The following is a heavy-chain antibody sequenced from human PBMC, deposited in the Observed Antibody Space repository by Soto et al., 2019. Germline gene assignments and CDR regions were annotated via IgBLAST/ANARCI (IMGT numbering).Heavy chain of an antibody. Sequence: SVKVSCKTSGGTFSNYAISWVRQAPGQGLECMGGIIPLFGTANYAQKFQGRVTITADESTSTAYMELSSLRSEDTAVYYCARARGYCSSNSCYPQYYYYGMDVWGQGTTVTVSS. J-gene: IGHJ6*02. CDR1: GGTFSNYA. V-gene: IGHV1-69*13. CDR2: IIPLFGTA. CDR3: ARARGYCSSNSCYPQYYYYGMDV. D-gene: IGHD2-2*01.